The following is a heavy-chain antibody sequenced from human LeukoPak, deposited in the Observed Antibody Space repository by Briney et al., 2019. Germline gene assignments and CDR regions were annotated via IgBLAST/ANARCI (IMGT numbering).Heavy chain of an antibody. D-gene: IGHD1-26*01. V-gene: IGHV3-9*01. CDR2: ISWNSGSI. CDR1: GFTFDDYA. CDR3: AREVRRGSDFFYY. J-gene: IGHJ4*02. Sequence: GGSLRLSCAASGFTFDDYAMHWIRQAPGKGLEWVSGISWNSGSIGYADSVKGRFTISRDNAKNSLYLQMNSLRAEDTAFYYCAREVRRGSDFFYYWGQGTLVTVSS.